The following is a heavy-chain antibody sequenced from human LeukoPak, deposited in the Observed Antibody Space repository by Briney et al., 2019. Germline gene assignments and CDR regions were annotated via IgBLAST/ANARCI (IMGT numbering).Heavy chain of an antibody. CDR3: ANAQYYYDSSGYPKPDAFDI. CDR1: GYTFTGYY. CDR2: IIPIFGTA. V-gene: IGHV1-69*13. Sequence: GASVKVSCKASGYTFTGYYMHWVRQAPGQGLEWMGGIIPIFGTANYAQKFQGRVTITADESTSTAYMELSSLRSEDTAVYYCANAQYYYDSSGYPKPDAFDIWGQGTMVTVSS. D-gene: IGHD3-22*01. J-gene: IGHJ3*02.